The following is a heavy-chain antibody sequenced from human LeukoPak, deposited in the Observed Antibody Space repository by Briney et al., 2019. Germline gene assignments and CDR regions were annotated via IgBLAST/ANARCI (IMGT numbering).Heavy chain of an antibody. J-gene: IGHJ4*02. V-gene: IGHV4-4*07. D-gene: IGHD3-3*01. CDR1: GGSISSYY. CDR3: ARVHRSGYYTGVGYFDY. CDR2: IYTSGST. Sequence: SETLSLTCTVSGGSISSYYWSWIRQPAGKGLEWIGRIYTSGSTNYNPSLTSRVTMSVDTSKNQFSLKLSSVTAADTAVYYCARVHRSGYYTGVGYFDYWGQGTLVTVSS.